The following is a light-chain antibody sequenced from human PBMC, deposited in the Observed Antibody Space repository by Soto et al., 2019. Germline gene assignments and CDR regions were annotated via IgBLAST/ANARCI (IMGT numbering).Light chain of an antibody. Sequence: DIQMTQSPSPLSASVGDRLTITCRTSQNISYYLNWFQPRPGKAPQLLIFGASNLHIGVPSRFSGSGSGTDFALTISSLQPEDFATYHWQQSYTTPWTFGQGTKV. J-gene: IGKJ1*01. CDR2: GAS. CDR1: QNISYY. CDR3: QQSYTTPWT. V-gene: IGKV1-39*01.